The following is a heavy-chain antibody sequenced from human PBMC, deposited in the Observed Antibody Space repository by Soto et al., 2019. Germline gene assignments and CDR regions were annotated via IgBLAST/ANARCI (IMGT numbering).Heavy chain of an antibody. CDR3: AKGLETTVTKGFDN. D-gene: IGHD4-17*01. CDR2: IIPMFDTA. Sequence: SVKVSCKASGGTFSTYAISWVRQAPGQGLEWMGEIIPMFDTANYAQKFHGRVTITADESTSTTYMELSGLRSEDTAVYYCAKGLETTVTKGFDNWGQGTLVTVSS. CDR1: GGTFSTYA. V-gene: IGHV1-69*13. J-gene: IGHJ4*02.